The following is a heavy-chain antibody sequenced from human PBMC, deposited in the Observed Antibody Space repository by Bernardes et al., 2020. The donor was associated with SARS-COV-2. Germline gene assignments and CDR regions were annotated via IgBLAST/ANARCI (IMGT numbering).Heavy chain of an antibody. CDR3: ARRYYGSGRPEAFDI. D-gene: IGHD3-10*01. CDR1: GFSFSTYS. J-gene: IGHJ3*02. V-gene: IGHV3-21*01. Sequence: GGSLRLSCAASGFSFSTYSMKWVRQAPGKGLEWVSSISNSGSTIFYADSVKGRFTIPRDNAKNSVYLQMNSLGVEDTAVYYCARRYYGSGRPEAFDIWGQGELGTVSS. CDR2: ISNSGSTI.